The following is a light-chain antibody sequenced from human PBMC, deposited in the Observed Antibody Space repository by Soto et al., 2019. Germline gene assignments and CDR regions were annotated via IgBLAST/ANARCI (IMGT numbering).Light chain of an antibody. CDR3: SSFTSNRIYV. Sequence: QSALTQPASLSGSPGQSITISCTGTSSDIGAYDYVSWFQQHPGKAPKLMISEVNNRPSGVSNRFSGSKSGNTAYLTISGLQVEDEAEYYCSSFTSNRIYVFGPGTKLTVL. CDR2: EVN. V-gene: IGLV2-14*01. J-gene: IGLJ1*01. CDR1: SSDIGAYDY.